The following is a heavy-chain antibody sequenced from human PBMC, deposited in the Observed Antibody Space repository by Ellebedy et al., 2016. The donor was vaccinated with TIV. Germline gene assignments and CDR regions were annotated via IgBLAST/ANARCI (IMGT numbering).Heavy chain of an antibody. Sequence: ASVTVSCXASGYTFTSYYMHWVRQAPGQGLEWMGIINPSGGSTSYAQKFQGRVTMTRDTSTSTVYMELSSLRSEDTAVYYCAHIWFGESYPLNYYYYGMDVWGQGTTVTVSS. J-gene: IGHJ6*02. CDR2: INPSGGST. D-gene: IGHD3-10*01. CDR3: AHIWFGESYPLNYYYYGMDV. V-gene: IGHV1-46*01. CDR1: GYTFTSYY.